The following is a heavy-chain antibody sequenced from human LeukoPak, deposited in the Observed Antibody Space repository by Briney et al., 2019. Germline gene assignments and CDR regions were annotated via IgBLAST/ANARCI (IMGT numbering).Heavy chain of an antibody. CDR1: GYTFTSYD. D-gene: IGHD6-13*01. CDR3: ARGFSSWYYYYNYMDV. J-gene: IGHJ6*03. CDR2: MNPNSGNT. Sequence: ASVKVSCKASGYTFTSYDINWVRQATGQGLEWMGWMNPNSGNTGYAQKFQGRVTMTRNTSISTAYMELSSLRSEDTAVYYCARGFSSWYYYYNYMDVWGKGTTVTVSS. V-gene: IGHV1-8*01.